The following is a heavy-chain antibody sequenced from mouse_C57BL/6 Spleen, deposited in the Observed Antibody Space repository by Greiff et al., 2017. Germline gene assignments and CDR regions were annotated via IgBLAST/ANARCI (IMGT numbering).Heavy chain of an antibody. Sequence: QVQLKQSDAELVKPGASVKISCTVSGYTFTDHTIHWMKQRPEQGLEWIGYIYPRDGSTKYNGKFKGMATLTADNSSNTAYMQLNSLTSEDSAVYFCARSMGLRPVRPYAMDYWGQGTSVTVSS. CDR2: IYPRDGST. V-gene: IGHV1-78*01. CDR3: ARSMGLRPVRPYAMDY. CDR1: GYTFTDHT. D-gene: IGHD3-1*01. J-gene: IGHJ4*01.